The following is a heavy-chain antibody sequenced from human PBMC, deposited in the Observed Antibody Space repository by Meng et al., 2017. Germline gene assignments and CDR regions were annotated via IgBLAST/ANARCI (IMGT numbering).Heavy chain of an antibody. CDR2: IYYSGST. CDR1: GGSISSYY. V-gene: IGHV4-59*01. CDR3: ARGYDFWSGQYYFDY. D-gene: IGHD3-3*01. Sequence: QVPLQESGPSLVKPSETLSLTCTVSGGSISSYYWSWIRQPTGKGLEWIGYIYYSGSTNYNPSLKSRVTISVDTSKNQFSLKLSSVSAADTAVYYCARGYDFWSGQYYFDYWGQGTLVTVSS. J-gene: IGHJ4*02.